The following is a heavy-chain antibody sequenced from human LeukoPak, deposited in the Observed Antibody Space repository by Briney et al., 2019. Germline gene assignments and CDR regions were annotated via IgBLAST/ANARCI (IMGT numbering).Heavy chain of an antibody. CDR1: GGSVTSSDYF. CDR3: ARDPHGSGSFDY. Sequence: PSETLSLTCNVSGGSVTSSDYFRGWIRQPPGKGLEWIGSIFYSGSTYYNPSLKSRVTISVDTSKNQVSLKMTSMTAADTAVYYCARDPHGSGSFDYWGQGTLLTVSS. D-gene: IGHD3-10*01. V-gene: IGHV4-39*07. CDR2: IFYSGST. J-gene: IGHJ4*02.